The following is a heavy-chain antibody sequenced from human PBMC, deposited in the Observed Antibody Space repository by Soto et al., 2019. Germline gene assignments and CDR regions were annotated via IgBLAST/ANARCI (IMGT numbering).Heavy chain of an antibody. V-gene: IGHV3-48*03. D-gene: IGHD6-13*01. Sequence: LRLSCAASGFSFSNYEMNWVRQAPGKGLEWVAYISSGGDTIHYADSVRGRFTVSRDNARNSLSLQMNTLRVEDTALYYCARDRAAGGYWGQGTLVTVSS. CDR1: GFSFSNYE. CDR2: ISSGGDTI. J-gene: IGHJ4*02. CDR3: ARDRAAGGY.